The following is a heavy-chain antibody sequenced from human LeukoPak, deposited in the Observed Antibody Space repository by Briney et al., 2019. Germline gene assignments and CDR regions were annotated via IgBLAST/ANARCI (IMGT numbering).Heavy chain of an antibody. J-gene: IGHJ4*02. D-gene: IGHD2-15*01. CDR2: ISPSGGIT. CDR1: GFTFSSYT. CDR3: AKDPSAITPYYFDY. Sequence: PGGSLRLSCAASGFTFSSYTMHWVRQAPGKGLEWVSGISPSGGITYYTDSVKGRFTISRDNSKNTVSLQMNSLRGEDTAVYYCAKDPSAITPYYFDYWGQGTLVTVSS. V-gene: IGHV3-23*01.